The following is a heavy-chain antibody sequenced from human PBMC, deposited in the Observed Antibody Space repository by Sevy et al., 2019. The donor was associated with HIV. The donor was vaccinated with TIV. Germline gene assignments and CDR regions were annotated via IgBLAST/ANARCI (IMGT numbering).Heavy chain of an antibody. D-gene: IGHD1-7*01. CDR1: GGSVSSGSYY. V-gene: IGHV4-61*01. J-gene: IGHJ6*02. Sequence: SETLSLTCTVSGGSVSSGSYYWSWIRQPPGKGLEWIGYIYYSGSTNYNPSLKSGVTISVDTSKNQFSLKLSSVTAADTAVYYCARDIVIRGNYPGGYYYYGMDVWGQGTTVTVSS. CDR3: ARDIVIRGNYPGGYYYYGMDV. CDR2: IYYSGST.